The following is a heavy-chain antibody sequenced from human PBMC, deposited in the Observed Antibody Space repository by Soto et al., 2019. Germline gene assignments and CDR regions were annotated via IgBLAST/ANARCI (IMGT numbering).Heavy chain of an antibody. J-gene: IGHJ6*02. D-gene: IGHD6-19*01. CDR3: ARDFTDSSGPTLGMGV. Sequence: PSETLSLTCTVSGGSISSGGYYWSWIRQHPGKGLEWIGYIYYSGSTYYNPSLKSRVTISVDTSKNQFSLKLSSVTAADTAAYYCARDFTDSSGPTLGMGVWGQGTTVTVSS. CDR1: GGSISSGGYY. CDR2: IYYSGST. V-gene: IGHV4-31*02.